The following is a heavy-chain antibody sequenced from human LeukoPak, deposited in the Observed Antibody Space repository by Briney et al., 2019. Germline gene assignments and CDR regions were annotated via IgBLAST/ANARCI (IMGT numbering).Heavy chain of an antibody. V-gene: IGHV4-34*01. J-gene: IGHJ5*02. Sequence: SETLSLTCAVYGGSFSGYYWSWIRQPPGKGLEWIGEINHSGSTNYNPSLKSRVTISVDTSKNQFSLKLSSVTAADTAVYYCARGPIAVAGKGAWFDPWGQGTLVTVSS. D-gene: IGHD6-19*01. CDR2: INHSGST. CDR3: ARGPIAVAGKGAWFDP. CDR1: GGSFSGYY.